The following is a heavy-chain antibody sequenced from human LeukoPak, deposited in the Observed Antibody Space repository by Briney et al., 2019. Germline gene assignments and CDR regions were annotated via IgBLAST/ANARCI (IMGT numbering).Heavy chain of an antibody. Sequence: PGGSLRLSCAATGFTFSNYAIHWGRQAPGKGLEWVAFISDDGSRQHCADSVKGRFTISRDNSKNTLNLQMNSLRAEDTAVYYCVKDRTGTYTLDYWGQGTLSPSPQ. V-gene: IGHV3-30-3*01. CDR2: ISDDGSRQ. J-gene: IGHJ4*02. CDR3: VKDRTGTYTLDY. CDR1: GFTFSNYA. D-gene: IGHD3-10*01.